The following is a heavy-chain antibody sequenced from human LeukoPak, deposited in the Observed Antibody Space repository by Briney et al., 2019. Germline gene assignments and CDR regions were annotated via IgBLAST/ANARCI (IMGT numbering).Heavy chain of an antibody. CDR3: ARNPPDCSGGSCYDY. D-gene: IGHD2-15*01. J-gene: IGHJ4*02. CDR2: INSDGSRT. Sequence: SGGSLRLSCAASGFTFSNYWMHWVRQAPGQGLVWVSRINSDGSRTSYADSVKGRFTISRDNAKNTLYLQMNSLRAEDTAVYYCARNPPDCSGGSCYDYWGQGTLVTVSS. V-gene: IGHV3-74*01. CDR1: GFTFSNYW.